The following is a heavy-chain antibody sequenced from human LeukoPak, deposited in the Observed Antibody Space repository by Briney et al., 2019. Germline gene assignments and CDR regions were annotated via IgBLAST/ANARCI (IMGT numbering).Heavy chain of an antibody. Sequence: PSETLSLTCAVSGGSIISSSYFWVWIRQPPGTGLEWIGSTYYGGTTYYNPSLKSRVTISVDTSKSQFSLKLRSVTAADTAVYYCARETTLVGYRSGLGLNYWGQGTLVTVSS. V-gene: IGHV4-39*02. J-gene: IGHJ4*02. D-gene: IGHD6-19*01. CDR3: ARETTLVGYRSGLGLNY. CDR1: GGSIISSSYF. CDR2: TYYGGTT.